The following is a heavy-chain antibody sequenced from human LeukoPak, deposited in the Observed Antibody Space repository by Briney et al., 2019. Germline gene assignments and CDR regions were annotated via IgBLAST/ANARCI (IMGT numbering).Heavy chain of an antibody. CDR3: ARLTTTIIDY. D-gene: IGHD4/OR15-4a*01. V-gene: IGHV4-30-4*08. Sequence: KPSETLSLTCTVSGGSISSSSYYWGWIRQPPGKGLEWIGYIYYSGSTYYNPSLKSRVTISVDTSKNQFSLKLSSVTAADTAVYYCARLTTTIIDYWGQGTLVTVSS. J-gene: IGHJ4*02. CDR1: GGSISSSSYY. CDR2: IYYSGST.